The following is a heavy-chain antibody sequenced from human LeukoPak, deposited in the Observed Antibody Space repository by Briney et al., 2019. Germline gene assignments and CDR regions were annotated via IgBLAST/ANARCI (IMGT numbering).Heavy chain of an antibody. D-gene: IGHD4-11*01. J-gene: IGHJ4*02. CDR1: GFTFSTYA. CDR2: ISSNGSAP. V-gene: IGHV3-23*01. CDR3: ATRETYIY. Sequence: GGSLRLSCAASGFTFSTYAMSWVRQAPGEGLEWVSEISSNGSAPYYADSVKVRFTISGDYSKNTLYLQMTSLRVEDTAVYYCATRETYIYWGQGTLVTVSS.